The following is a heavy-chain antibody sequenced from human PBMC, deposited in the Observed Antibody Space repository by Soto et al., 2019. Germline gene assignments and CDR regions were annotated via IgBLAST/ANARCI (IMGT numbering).Heavy chain of an antibody. J-gene: IGHJ6*02. CDR2: INHSGTI. CDR3: ARADRTLVTSYSLDV. Sequence: SATLSLTCAVYGGSFSGYYWTWIRQPPGKGLEWIGEINHSGTINFNPSLKSRLTISLDTSKKHFSLKLSSVTDADTAAYYCARADRTLVTSYSLDVWGQGTTVTVSS. D-gene: IGHD2-21*02. V-gene: IGHV4-34*01. CDR1: GGSFSGYY.